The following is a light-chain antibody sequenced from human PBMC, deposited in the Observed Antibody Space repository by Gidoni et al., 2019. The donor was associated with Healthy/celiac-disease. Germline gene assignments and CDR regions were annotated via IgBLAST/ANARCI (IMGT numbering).Light chain of an antibody. CDR3: AAWDDSLNGWV. CDR1: SSNIGRNT. Sequence: QSVLTQPPSASGTPGQRVTISCSGSSSNIGRNTVNWYQHPPGTPPKLLIYSDNQRPSGVPDRFSGSKSGTSASLAISGLQSEDETDYYCAAWDDSLNGWVFGGGTKLTVL. CDR2: SDN. J-gene: IGLJ3*02. V-gene: IGLV1-44*01.